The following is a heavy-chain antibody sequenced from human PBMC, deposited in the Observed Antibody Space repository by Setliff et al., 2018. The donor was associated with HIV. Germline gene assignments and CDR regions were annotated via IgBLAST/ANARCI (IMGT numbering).Heavy chain of an antibody. CDR3: SKVSEHRTSSGSFYYYMDV. Sequence: ASVKVSCKASATFTNVDIHWLRRATGQGLEWMGWMNPNSGVSGYGQKLQGRVTMTRDTSISTAYMELSSLTSADTAVYYCSKVSEHRTSSGSFYYYMDVWGEGTTVTVSS. V-gene: IGHV1-8*01. J-gene: IGHJ6*03. CDR2: MNPNSGVS. CDR1: ATFTNVD. D-gene: IGHD6-6*01.